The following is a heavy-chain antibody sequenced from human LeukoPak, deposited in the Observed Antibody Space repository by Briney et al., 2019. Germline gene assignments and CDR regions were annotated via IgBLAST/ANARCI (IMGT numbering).Heavy chain of an antibody. V-gene: IGHV3-23*01. CDR3: AKGGYSSGWYGVDY. J-gene: IGHJ4*02. CDR2: ISGSGGST. CDR1: GFTFSSYA. D-gene: IGHD6-19*01. Sequence: GGSLRLSRAASGFTFSSYAMSWVRQAPGKGLEWVSAISGSGGSTHYADSVKGRFTISRDNSKNTLYLQMNSLRAEDTAVYYCAKGGYSSGWYGVDYWGQGTLVTVSS.